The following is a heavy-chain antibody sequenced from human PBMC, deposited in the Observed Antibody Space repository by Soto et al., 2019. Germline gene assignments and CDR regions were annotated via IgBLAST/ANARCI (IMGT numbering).Heavy chain of an antibody. D-gene: IGHD3-10*01. CDR3: ARCYGSGTGMDV. CDR1: GYTFTGYY. Sequence: QVQLVQSGAEVKKPGASVKVSCKASGYTFTGYYMHWVRQAPGQGLEWMGWINPNSGGTNYAQKFQGWVTITRGTCISTAYMELSRLSSDDTAVYYCARCYGSGTGMDVWGQGTTVPVSS. V-gene: IGHV1-2*04. CDR2: INPNSGGT. J-gene: IGHJ6*02.